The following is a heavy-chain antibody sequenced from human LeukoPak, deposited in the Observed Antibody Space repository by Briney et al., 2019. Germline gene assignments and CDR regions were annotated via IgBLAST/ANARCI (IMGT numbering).Heavy chain of an antibody. Sequence: ASVKVSRKASGYIFISYYMNWVRQAPGQGLEWMGIINPRDGGTSYAQKFQGRVTMARDTSTSTVYMELSSLRSEDTALYFCARDGNYGMDVWGQGTTVTVSS. V-gene: IGHV1-46*01. J-gene: IGHJ6*02. CDR3: ARDGNYGMDV. D-gene: IGHD1-1*01. CDR2: INPRDGGT. CDR1: GYIFISYY.